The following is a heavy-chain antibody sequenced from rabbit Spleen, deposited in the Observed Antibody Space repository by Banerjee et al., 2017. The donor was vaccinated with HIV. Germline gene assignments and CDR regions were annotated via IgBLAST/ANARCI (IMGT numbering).Heavy chain of an antibody. CDR3: ARAPDSGYWAVAFDL. V-gene: IGHV1S40*01. J-gene: IGHJ4*01. D-gene: IGHD1-1*01. CDR1: GFSLFMYW. Sequence: QSLEESGGGLVKPGGTLTLTCKASGFSLFMYWMCWVRQAPGKGLEWIACINAVTGKAVYASWAKGRFTFSKISSTTVTLQVTSLTTADTATYFCARAPDSGYWAVAFDLWGPGTLVTVS. CDR2: INAVTGKA.